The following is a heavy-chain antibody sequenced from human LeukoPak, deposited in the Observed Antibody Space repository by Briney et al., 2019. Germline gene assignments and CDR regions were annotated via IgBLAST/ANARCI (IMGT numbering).Heavy chain of an antibody. CDR1: GYTFTGYY. CDR2: INPNNGGT. D-gene: IGHD4-17*01. CDR3: ARGLGADYEASFDY. V-gene: IGHV1-2*02. Sequence: GASVKVSCKDFGYTFTGYYMHWVRQAPGQGLEWMGWINPNNGGTNYAQKFQGRVTMTRDTSISTAYMELTSLRSDDTAVYYCARGLGADYEASFDYWGQGALVTVSS. J-gene: IGHJ4*02.